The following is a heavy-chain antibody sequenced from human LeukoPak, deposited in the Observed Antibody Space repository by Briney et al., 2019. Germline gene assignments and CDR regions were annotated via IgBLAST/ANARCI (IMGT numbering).Heavy chain of an antibody. Sequence: SETLSLTCTVSGGSISSGDYYWSWIRQPPGTGLEWIGYIYYSGSTYYNPSLKSRVTISVDTSKNQFSLKLSSVTAADTAVYYCASGATANYYYGMDVWGQGTTVTVSS. D-gene: IGHD5-18*01. CDR1: GGSISSGDYY. J-gene: IGHJ6*02. CDR2: IYYSGST. V-gene: IGHV4-30-4*01. CDR3: ASGATANYYYGMDV.